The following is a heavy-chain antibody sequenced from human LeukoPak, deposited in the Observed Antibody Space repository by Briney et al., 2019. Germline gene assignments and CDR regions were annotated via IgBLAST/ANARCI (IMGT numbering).Heavy chain of an antibody. D-gene: IGHD3-3*01. V-gene: IGHV1-69*06. Sequence: GASVKVSCKSSGGTFSSYTISWVRQAPGQGLEWMGGIIPIFGTANYAQKFQGRVTITADKSTSTAYMELSSLRSEDTAVYYCARDRGPWSGVFGVVIGTWGQGTLVTVSS. CDR1: GGTFSSYT. J-gene: IGHJ5*02. CDR3: ARDRGPWSGVFGVVIGT. CDR2: IIPIFGTA.